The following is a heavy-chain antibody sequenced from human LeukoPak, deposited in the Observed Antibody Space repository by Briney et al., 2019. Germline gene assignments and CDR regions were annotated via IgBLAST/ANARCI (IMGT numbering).Heavy chain of an antibody. D-gene: IGHD2-21*02. Sequence: PGGSLRLSCAASGFTFSSYAMSWVRQAPGKGLEWVSAISGSGGSTYYADSVKGRFTISRDNSKNTLYLQMNSLRAEDTAVYYCAKSADRYCGGDCYLDYWGQGTLVTVSS. J-gene: IGHJ4*02. CDR2: ISGSGGST. CDR3: AKSADRYCGGDCYLDY. CDR1: GFTFSSYA. V-gene: IGHV3-23*01.